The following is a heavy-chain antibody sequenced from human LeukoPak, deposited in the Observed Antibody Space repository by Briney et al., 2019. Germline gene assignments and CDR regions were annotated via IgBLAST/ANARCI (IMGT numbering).Heavy chain of an antibody. D-gene: IGHD3-10*01. V-gene: IGHV3-53*01. CDR3: ARDRAYYYGSGSYYY. CDR2: IYSGGST. J-gene: IGHJ4*02. CDR1: GFTVSSNY. Sequence: PGGSLRLSCAASGFTVSSNYMSWVRQAPGKGLEWVSVIYSGGSTYYADSVKGRFTISRDNSKNTLYLQMNSLRAEDTAVYYCARDRAYYYGSGSYYYWGQGTLVTVSS.